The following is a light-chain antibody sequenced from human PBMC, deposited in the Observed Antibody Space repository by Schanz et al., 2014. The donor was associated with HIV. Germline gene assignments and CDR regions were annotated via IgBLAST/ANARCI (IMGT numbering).Light chain of an antibody. J-gene: IGLJ1*01. CDR2: DVS. Sequence: QSALTQPASVSGSPGQSITISCTGTSSDVGGYNYVSWYQQHPGKAPKLMIYDVSNRPSGVSNRFSGSKSGNTASLTISGLQAEDEADYYCCSYAGSSTFVFGTGTKLTV. V-gene: IGLV2-23*02. CDR3: CSYAGSSTFV. CDR1: SSDVGGYNY.